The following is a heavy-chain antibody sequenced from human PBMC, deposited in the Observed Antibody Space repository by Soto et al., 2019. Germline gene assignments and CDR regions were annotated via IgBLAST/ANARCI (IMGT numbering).Heavy chain of an antibody. CDR3: ATIRVRGGPLRFED. CDR1: GGLFRMYS. J-gene: IGHJ4*01. V-gene: IGHV1-69*06. Sequence: QVQLVQSGAEVQKPGSSVKVSCKTSGGLFRMYSFNWVRQAPGQGLEWMGGVLPITGSTDYAQKFQGRLTITADRSTSTIYMELSRLTSDDTANYYCATIRVRGGPLRFEDGGQGMLISVSS. D-gene: IGHD5-12*01. CDR2: VLPITGST.